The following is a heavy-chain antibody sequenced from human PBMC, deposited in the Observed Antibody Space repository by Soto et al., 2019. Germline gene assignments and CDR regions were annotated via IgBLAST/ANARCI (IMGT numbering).Heavy chain of an antibody. CDR3: AKGRSSGWYRWLDP. D-gene: IGHD6-19*01. J-gene: IGHJ5*02. V-gene: IGHV3-23*01. Sequence: GGSLRLSCAASGFTFSTYAMTWVRQAPGKGLEWVSGITSGGNIFYGDSVKGRFTISRDNSKNTLYLQMNSLRAEDTAIYYCAKGRSSGWYRWLDPWGQGTLVTVSS. CDR1: GFTFSTYA. CDR2: ITSGGNI.